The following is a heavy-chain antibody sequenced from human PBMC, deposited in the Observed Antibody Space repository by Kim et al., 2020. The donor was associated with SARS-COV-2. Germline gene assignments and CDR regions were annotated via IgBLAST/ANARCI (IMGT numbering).Heavy chain of an antibody. V-gene: IGHV4-39*01. D-gene: IGHD6-13*01. CDR3: VRPTSSISAAGLYNWFDP. CDR1: GGSLSSSGYY. Sequence: SETLSLTCSVSGGSLSSSGYYWGWIRQPPGKGLEWIVSIYDSGSTYYNPSLKSRVTISLDTSNNQFSLRLRSVTAADTAVYYCVRPTSSISAAGLYNWFDPWGQGTLVTVSS. CDR2: IYDSGST. J-gene: IGHJ5*02.